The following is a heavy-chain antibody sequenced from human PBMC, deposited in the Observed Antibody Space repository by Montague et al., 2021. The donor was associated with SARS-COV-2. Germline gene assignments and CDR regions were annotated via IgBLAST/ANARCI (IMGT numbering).Heavy chain of an antibody. CDR3: ARSNVDTAMDFNWFDP. Sequence: SLRLSCAASGFTFSSYSMNWVRQAPGKGLEWVSSISSSSSYIYYADSVKGRFTISRDNAKNSLYLQMNSLRAEDTAVYYCARSNVDTAMDFNWFDPWGQGILVTVSS. J-gene: IGHJ5*02. CDR1: GFTFSSYS. CDR2: ISSSSSYI. D-gene: IGHD5-18*01. V-gene: IGHV3-21*01.